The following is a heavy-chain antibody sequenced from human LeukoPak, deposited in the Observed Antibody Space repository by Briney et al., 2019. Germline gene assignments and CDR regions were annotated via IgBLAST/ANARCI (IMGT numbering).Heavy chain of an antibody. Sequence: GDSLSLSCAASGFNFRSSAMIWVRKAPGMGLEWVSGISGSGESTYYADSVRGRFTISRDNYRDTLYLQMDSLRAEDSGVYFCVKGDIVVITAVWGDWGQGILVTVSS. V-gene: IGHV3-23*01. CDR2: ISGSGEST. CDR3: VKGDIVVITAVWGD. J-gene: IGHJ4*02. D-gene: IGHD2-21*02. CDR1: GFNFRSSA.